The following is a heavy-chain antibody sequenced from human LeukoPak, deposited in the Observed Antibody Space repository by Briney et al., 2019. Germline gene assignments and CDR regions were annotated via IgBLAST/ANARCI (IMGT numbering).Heavy chain of an antibody. D-gene: IGHD4-17*01. CDR3: ANLRFTYYLDY. J-gene: IGHJ4*02. CDR2: ISGSGGST. CDR1: GFTFSDYH. Sequence: GGSLRLSCAASGFTFSDYHMTWVRQAPGKGLEWVSAISGSGGSTYYADSVKGRFTISRDNSKNTLYLQMNSLRAEDTAVYYCANLRFTYYLDYWGQGTLVTVSS. V-gene: IGHV3-23*01.